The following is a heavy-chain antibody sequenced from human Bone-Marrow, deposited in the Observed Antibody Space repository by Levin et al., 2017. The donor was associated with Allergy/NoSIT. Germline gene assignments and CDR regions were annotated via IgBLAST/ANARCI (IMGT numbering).Heavy chain of an antibody. CDR1: GFTFSSYA. V-gene: IGHV3-30-3*01. D-gene: IGHD3-16*02. CDR2: ISYDGSNK. J-gene: IGHJ4*02. CDR3: ARAGRDYVWGSYRYSHLIDY. Sequence: GGSLRLSCAASGFTFSSYAMHWVRQAPGKGLEWVAVISYDGSNKYYADSVKGRFTISRDNSKNTLYLQMNSLRAEDTAVYYCARAGRDYVWGSYRYSHLIDYWGQGTLVTVSS.